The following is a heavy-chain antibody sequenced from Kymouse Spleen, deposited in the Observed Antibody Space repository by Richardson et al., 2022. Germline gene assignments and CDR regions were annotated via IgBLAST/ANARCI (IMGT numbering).Heavy chain of an antibody. CDR1: GFTFDDYG. CDR2: INWNGGST. V-gene: IGHV3-20*d01. Sequence: EVQLVESGGGVVRPGGSLRLSCAASGFTFDDYGMSWVRQAPGKGLEWVSGINWNGGSTGYADSVKGRFTISRDNAKNSLYLQMNSLRAEDTALYYCARDRTMVRGVINYYYYGMDVWGQGTTVTVSS. CDR3: ARDRTMVRGVINYYYYGMDV. J-gene: IGHJ6*02. D-gene: IGHD3-10*01.